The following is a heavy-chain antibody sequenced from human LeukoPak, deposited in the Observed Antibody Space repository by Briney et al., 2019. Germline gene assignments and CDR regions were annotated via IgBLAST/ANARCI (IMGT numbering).Heavy chain of an antibody. D-gene: IGHD3-10*01. J-gene: IGHJ6*02. CDR2: IGTAGDT. CDR3: ARGGSRSNYLLPSSIDV. Sequence: GGSLRLSCAASGFTFSSYDMHWVRQATGKGLEWVSAIGTAGDTYYPGSVKGRFIISRENAKKSVYLQMNSLNAGDTAVYYCARGGSRSNYLLPSSIDVWGQGTTVTVSS. CDR1: GFTFSSYD. V-gene: IGHV3-13*01.